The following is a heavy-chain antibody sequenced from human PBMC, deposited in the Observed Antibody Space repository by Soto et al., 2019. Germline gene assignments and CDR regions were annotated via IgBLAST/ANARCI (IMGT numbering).Heavy chain of an antibody. Sequence: PSETLSLTCAVYGGSFSGYYWSWIRQPPGKGLEWIGEINHSGSTNYNPSLKSRVTISVDTSKNQFSLKLSSVTAADTAVYYCARGRYCSGGSCPHYYYYYGMDVWGQGTTVTVSS. J-gene: IGHJ6*02. D-gene: IGHD2-15*01. V-gene: IGHV4-34*01. CDR2: INHSGST. CDR3: ARGRYCSGGSCPHYYYYYGMDV. CDR1: GGSFSGYY.